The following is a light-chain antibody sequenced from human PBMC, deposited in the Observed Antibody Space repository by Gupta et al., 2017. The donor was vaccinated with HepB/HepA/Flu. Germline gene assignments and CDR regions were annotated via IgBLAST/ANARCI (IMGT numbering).Light chain of an antibody. CDR3: HQRSKWPRT. CDR1: QSVGSY. J-gene: IGKJ1*01. CDR2: DAS. V-gene: IGKV3-11*01. Sequence: EIVLTQSQATLSLSPGERATLSCRASQSVGSYLAWYQLKPGQAPRLLIYDASNRATDIPARFSGSGSGTYFTLIINTLEPEDFAVYYCHQRSKWPRTFGQGTKVEI.